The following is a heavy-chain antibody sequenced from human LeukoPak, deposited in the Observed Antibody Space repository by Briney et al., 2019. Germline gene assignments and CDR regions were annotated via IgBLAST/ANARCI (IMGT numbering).Heavy chain of an antibody. Sequence: SSETLSLTCAVYGGSFSGYYWSWIRQPPGKGLEWIGEINHSGSTNYNPSLKSRVTISVDTSKNQFSLKLSSVTAADTAVYYCARVLRRNFRGYSYGKGDYYMDVWGKGTTVTVSS. J-gene: IGHJ6*03. CDR2: INHSGST. D-gene: IGHD5-18*01. CDR3: ARVLRRNFRGYSYGKGDYYMDV. CDR1: GGSFSGYY. V-gene: IGHV4-34*01.